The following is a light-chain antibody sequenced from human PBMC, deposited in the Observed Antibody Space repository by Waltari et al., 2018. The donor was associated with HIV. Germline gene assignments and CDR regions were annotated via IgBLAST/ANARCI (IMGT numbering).Light chain of an antibody. CDR1: SRDVGSYNL. Sequence: QSALTQPASVSGSPGQSITISCTGTSRDVGSYNLVSWYQQHPGKAPKLMIYEGSKRPSGVSNRFSGSKSGNTASLTISGLQAEDEADYYCCSYAGSSPVFGGGTKLTVL. J-gene: IGLJ2*01. CDR3: CSYAGSSPV. V-gene: IGLV2-23*01. CDR2: EGS.